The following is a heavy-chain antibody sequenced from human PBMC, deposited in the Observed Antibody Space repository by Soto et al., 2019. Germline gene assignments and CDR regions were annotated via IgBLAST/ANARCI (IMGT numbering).Heavy chain of an antibody. CDR1: GFTFSSYA. J-gene: IGHJ4*02. V-gene: IGHV3-23*01. D-gene: IGHD3-10*01. CDR2: ISGSGGST. Sequence: GGSLRLSCAASGFTFSSYAMSWVRQAPGKGLEWVSAISGSGGSTHYADSVKGRFTISRDNSKNTVYLQMNTLRAEDTAVYYCAKEERAYASGSYYNWGQGTLVTVSS. CDR3: AKEERAYASGSYYN.